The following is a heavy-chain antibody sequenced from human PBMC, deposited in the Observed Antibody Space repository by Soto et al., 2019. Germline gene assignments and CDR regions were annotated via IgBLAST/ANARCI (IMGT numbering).Heavy chain of an antibody. J-gene: IGHJ6*02. D-gene: IGHD5-12*01. V-gene: IGHV1-69*13. CDR2: IIPIFGTA. CDR3: ARRREYSGYDFGGYYYYYGMDV. CDR1: GGTFSSYA. Sequence: SVKVSCKASGGTFSSYAISWVRQAPGHGLEWMGGIIPIFGTANYAQKFQGRVTITADESTSTAYMELSSLRSEDTAGYYCARRREYSGYDFGGYYYYYGMDVWGQGTTVTVSS.